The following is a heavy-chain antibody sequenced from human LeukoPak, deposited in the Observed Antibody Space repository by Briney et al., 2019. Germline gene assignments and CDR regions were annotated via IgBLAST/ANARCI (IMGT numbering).Heavy chain of an antibody. V-gene: IGHV3-7*01. CDR3: ATSYDSSGCD. Sequence: PGGSLRLSCAASGFTFSSFWMAWGRQAPGKGLEWVANIKQDGSLQYYGDSVKGRLTISRDNAKNSLYLQMNSLRAEDTALYYCATSYDSSGCDWGQGTLVTVSS. D-gene: IGHD3-22*01. CDR1: GFTFSSFW. J-gene: IGHJ4*02. CDR2: IKQDGSLQ.